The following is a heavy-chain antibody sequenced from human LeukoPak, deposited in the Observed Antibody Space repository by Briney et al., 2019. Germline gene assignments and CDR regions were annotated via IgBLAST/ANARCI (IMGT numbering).Heavy chain of an antibody. CDR1: GFTFSSYA. CDR2: ISCSGGST. V-gene: IGHV3-23*01. D-gene: IGHD3-9*01. Sequence: GGSLRLSCAASGFTFSSYAMSWVRQAPGKGLEWVSAISCSGGSTYYADSVKGRFTISRDNSKNTLYLQMNSLRAEDTAVYYCAKDLDILTGLYYYYAMDVWGQGTTVTVSS. CDR3: AKDLDILTGLYYYYAMDV. J-gene: IGHJ6*02.